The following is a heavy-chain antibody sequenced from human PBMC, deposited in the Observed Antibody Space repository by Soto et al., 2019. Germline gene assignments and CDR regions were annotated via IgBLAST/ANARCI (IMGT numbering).Heavy chain of an antibody. D-gene: IGHD6-13*01. J-gene: IGHJ4*02. CDR1: GYTFTSYG. V-gene: IGHV1-18*01. CDR2: ISAYNGNT. Sequence: QVQLVQSGAEVKKPGSSVKVSCKASGYTFTSYGISWVRQAPGQGLEWMGWISAYNGNTNYAQKLQGRVTMTTDTSTSTAYMELRSLRSDDTAVYYCARETVVYSSSWYLHSAFDYWGQGTLVTVSS. CDR3: ARETVVYSSSWYLHSAFDY.